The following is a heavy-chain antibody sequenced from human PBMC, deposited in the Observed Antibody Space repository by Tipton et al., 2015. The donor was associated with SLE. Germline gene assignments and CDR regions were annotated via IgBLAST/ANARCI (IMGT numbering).Heavy chain of an antibody. CDR2: IYTSGST. J-gene: IGHJ3*02. Sequence: TLSLTCTVSGGSISSGSYYWSWIRQPAGKGLEWIGYIYTSGSTNYNPSLKSRVTISVDTSKNQFSLKLSSVTAADTAVYYCARDRWPGDYVWGSYLEDAFDIWGQGTMVTVSS. V-gene: IGHV4-61*09. D-gene: IGHD3-16*02. CDR3: ARDRWPGDYVWGSYLEDAFDI. CDR1: GGSISSGSYY.